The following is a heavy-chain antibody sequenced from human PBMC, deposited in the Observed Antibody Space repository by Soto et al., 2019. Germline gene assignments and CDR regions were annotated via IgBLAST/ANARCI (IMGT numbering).Heavy chain of an antibody. CDR3: ARPRWGPMARDTFYFDY. CDR2: IDPSDSQT. V-gene: IGHV5-10-1*04. CDR1: GYSFAGYW. Sequence: PGESLKISCKGSGYSFAGYWITWVRQKPGKGLEWMGRIDPSDSQTYYSPSFRGQVTISADRSISATFLHWRSVEASDTAMYYWARPRWGPMARDTFYFDYWGQGTLVTVSS. D-gene: IGHD3-10*01. J-gene: IGHJ4*02.